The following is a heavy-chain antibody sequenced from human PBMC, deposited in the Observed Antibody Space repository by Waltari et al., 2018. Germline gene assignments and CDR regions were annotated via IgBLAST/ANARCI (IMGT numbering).Heavy chain of an antibody. D-gene: IGHD2-15*01. J-gene: IGHJ4*02. CDR2: LNHSGST. CDR1: GGSFSAYD. V-gene: IGHV4-34*01. CDR3: ARESGGGGGY. Sequence: QVQLQQWRPGLLRPSETLSPNCAVYGGSFSAYDWSWIRQPPGKGLEWLGELNHSGSTNYNPSLKSRVTISVDTSKNQFSLKLSSVTAADTAVYYCARESGGGGGYWGQGTLVTVSS.